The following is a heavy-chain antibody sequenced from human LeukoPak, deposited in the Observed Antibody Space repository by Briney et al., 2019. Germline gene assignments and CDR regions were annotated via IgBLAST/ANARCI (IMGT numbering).Heavy chain of an antibody. Sequence: GGSLRLSCAASGFTVSSNYMSWVRQAPGKGLEWVSVIYSGGSTYYADSVKGRFTISRDNSKSTLYLQMNSLRAEDTAVYYCARDRGRLWLGAFDYWGQGTLVTVSS. J-gene: IGHJ4*02. D-gene: IGHD3-10*01. CDR3: ARDRGRLWLGAFDY. CDR1: GFTVSSNY. V-gene: IGHV3-66*02. CDR2: IYSGGST.